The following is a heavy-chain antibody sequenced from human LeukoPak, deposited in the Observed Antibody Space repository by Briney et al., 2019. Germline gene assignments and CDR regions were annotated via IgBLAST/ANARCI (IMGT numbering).Heavy chain of an antibody. Sequence: GGSLRLSCAASGFTFSSYEMNWVRQAPGKGLEWVSYIHNSGSAIYYADSVKGRFTISRDNSKNTLYLQMNSLRAEDTAVYYCAKDRLRYFDWLYYYMDVWGKGTTVTVSS. CDR3: AKDRLRYFDWLYYYMDV. V-gene: IGHV3-48*03. CDR2: IHNSGSAI. D-gene: IGHD3-9*01. J-gene: IGHJ6*03. CDR1: GFTFSSYE.